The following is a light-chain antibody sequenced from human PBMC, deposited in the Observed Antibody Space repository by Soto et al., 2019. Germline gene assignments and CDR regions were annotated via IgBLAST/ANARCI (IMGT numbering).Light chain of an antibody. Sequence: QSVLTQPPSVSGAPVQRVTSSCTGRSSNIGSYDVHWYQQLPGAAPKLLIDGKNNRPSGVPDRFSGSKSGTSASLAITGLQAEDEAEYYCQTHDSGLSTYNYVFGTGTKVTVL. V-gene: IGLV1-40*01. J-gene: IGLJ1*01. CDR2: GKN. CDR1: SSNIGSYD. CDR3: QTHDSGLSTYNYV.